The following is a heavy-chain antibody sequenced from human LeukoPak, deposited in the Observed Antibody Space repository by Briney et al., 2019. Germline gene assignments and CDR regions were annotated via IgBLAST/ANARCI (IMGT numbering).Heavy chain of an antibody. J-gene: IGHJ2*01. Sequence: GGSLRLSCEVSGFTFSMYWMTWVRQAPGKGPEWVANIKQDGSEKQYVDSVKGRFTISRDNAENSVYLQMNSLRAEDTAVYYCARAYVSGGHGYLDVWGRGTLVTVSS. CDR1: GFTFSMYW. D-gene: IGHD1-26*01. CDR2: IKQDGSEK. CDR3: ARAYVSGGHGYLDV. V-gene: IGHV3-7*04.